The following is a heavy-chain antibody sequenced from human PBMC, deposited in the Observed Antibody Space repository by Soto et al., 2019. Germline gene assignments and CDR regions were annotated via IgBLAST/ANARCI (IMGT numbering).Heavy chain of an antibody. Sequence: QVQLVESGGGVVQPGRSLRLSCAASGFTFSSYAMHWVRQAPGKGLEWVAVISYDGSNKYYADSVKGRFTISRDNSKNTLYLQMNSLRAEDTAVYYCARDGYNYDYYYGMDAWGQGTTVTVSS. CDR1: GFTFSSYA. J-gene: IGHJ6*02. CDR2: ISYDGSNK. V-gene: IGHV3-30-3*01. CDR3: ARDGYNYDYYYGMDA. D-gene: IGHD5-12*01.